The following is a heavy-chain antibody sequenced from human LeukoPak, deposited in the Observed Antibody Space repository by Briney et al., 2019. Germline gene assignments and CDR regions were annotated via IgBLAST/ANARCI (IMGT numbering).Heavy chain of an antibody. CDR2: INPTGGTT. D-gene: IGHD6-13*01. CDR1: GYTFANFY. J-gene: IGHJ5*02. Sequence: ASVKVSCKASGYTFANFYIHSVRQAPGHGLEWMGMINPTGGTTTYEQKFQDRVTMTRYLSTTTVYMDLSSLRSDDTAVYYCARGLGWQQLVRKSDWTDPWGQGTLVTVSS. CDR3: ARGLGWQQLVRKSDWTDP. V-gene: IGHV1-46*01.